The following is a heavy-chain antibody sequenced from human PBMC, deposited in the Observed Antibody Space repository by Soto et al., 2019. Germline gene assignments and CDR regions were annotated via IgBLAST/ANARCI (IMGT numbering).Heavy chain of an antibody. J-gene: IGHJ3*02. CDR1: GFTFSSYA. CDR3: AKTYSYGADAFDI. Sequence: QVQLVESGGGVVQPGRSLRLSCAASGFTFSSYAMHWVRQAPGKGLEWVAVISYDGSNKYYADSVKGRFTISRDNSKNTLYLQMNSLRAEDTAVYYCAKTYSYGADAFDIWGQGTMVTVSS. D-gene: IGHD5-18*01. CDR2: ISYDGSNK. V-gene: IGHV3-30*18.